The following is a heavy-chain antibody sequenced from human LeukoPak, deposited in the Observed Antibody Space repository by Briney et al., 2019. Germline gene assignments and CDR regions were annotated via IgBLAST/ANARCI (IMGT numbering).Heavy chain of an antibody. Sequence: SETLSLTCTVSGYSISSGYYWGWIRQPPGKELEWIGSIYHSGSTYYNPSLKRRVTISVDTSKNQVSLKLSSVTAADTAVYYCASPSPTYGSDAFDIWGQGTMVTVSS. CDR3: ASPSPTYGSDAFDI. CDR1: GYSISSGYY. D-gene: IGHD4-17*01. CDR2: IYHSGST. J-gene: IGHJ3*02. V-gene: IGHV4-38-2*02.